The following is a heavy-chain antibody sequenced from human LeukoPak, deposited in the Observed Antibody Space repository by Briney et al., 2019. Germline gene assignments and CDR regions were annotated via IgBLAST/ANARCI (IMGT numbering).Heavy chain of an antibody. Sequence: ASVKVSCKASGYTFTSYDINWVRQATGQGLEWMGWMNPNSGNTGYAQKFQGRVTMTRNTSISTAYMELSSLRSEDTAVYYCASAGSYHYYYYGMDVWGQGTTVTVSS. CDR3: ASAGSYHYYYYGMDV. V-gene: IGHV1-8*01. CDR2: MNPNSGNT. J-gene: IGHJ6*02. CDR1: GYTFTSYD. D-gene: IGHD3-10*01.